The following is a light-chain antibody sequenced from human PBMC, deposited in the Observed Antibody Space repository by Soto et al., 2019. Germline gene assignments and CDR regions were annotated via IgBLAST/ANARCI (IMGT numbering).Light chain of an antibody. CDR1: SSDVCGYNY. V-gene: IGLV2-14*01. Sequence: QSVLTQPASVSGSPGQAITISCTGTSSDVCGYNYVSWYQQHPGKAPKLLIYDVSNRPSGASNRFPGSKSGNTASLTISGLQAEDEADYYCSSYTGSTTLHYVFGTGTKVTVL. CDR3: SSYTGSTTLHYV. J-gene: IGLJ1*01. CDR2: DVS.